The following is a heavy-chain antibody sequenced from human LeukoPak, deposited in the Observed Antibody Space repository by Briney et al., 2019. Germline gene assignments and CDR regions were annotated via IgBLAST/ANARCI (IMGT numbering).Heavy chain of an antibody. J-gene: IGHJ2*01. Sequence: ASVKVSCKASGGTFSSYAISWVRQAPGQGLEWMGGIIPIFGTANYAQKFQGRVTITADESTSTAYMELSSLRSEDTAVYYCASQTYYYDSSGYYCYWYFDLWGRGTLVTVSS. CDR1: GGTFSSYA. D-gene: IGHD3-22*01. V-gene: IGHV1-69*13. CDR3: ASQTYYYDSSGYYCYWYFDL. CDR2: IIPIFGTA.